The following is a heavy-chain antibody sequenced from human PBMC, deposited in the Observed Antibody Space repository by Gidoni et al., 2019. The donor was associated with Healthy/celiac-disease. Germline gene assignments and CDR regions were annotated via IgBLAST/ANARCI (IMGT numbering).Heavy chain of an antibody. CDR1: GSTFTSYG. CDR2: ISAYNGNT. Sequence: HVQRVQSGAGEKTAGASVTGACEASGSTFTSYGISWVRPAPGYGLEWMGWISAYNGNTNDAQKLQGRVTMTTDTSTSTAYLELRSLRSDDPAVYYCARLSGPPTHRLDYWGQGTLVPVSS. V-gene: IGHV1-18*04. D-gene: IGHD3-10*01. CDR3: ARLSGPPTHRLDY. J-gene: IGHJ4*02.